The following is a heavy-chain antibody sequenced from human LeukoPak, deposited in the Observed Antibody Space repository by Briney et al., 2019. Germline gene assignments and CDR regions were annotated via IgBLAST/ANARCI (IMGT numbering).Heavy chain of an antibody. D-gene: IGHD3-22*01. J-gene: IGHJ4*02. CDR2: ISGSGGST. CDR3: AKDGITMIGD. Sequence: GGSLRLSCAASGFTFSSYAMRWVRQAPGKGLEGVSAISGSGGSTYYADSVKRRFTISRDNSKHTLYLQMNSLRAEDTAVYYCAKDGITMIGDWGQGTLVTVSS. CDR1: GFTFSSYA. V-gene: IGHV3-23*01.